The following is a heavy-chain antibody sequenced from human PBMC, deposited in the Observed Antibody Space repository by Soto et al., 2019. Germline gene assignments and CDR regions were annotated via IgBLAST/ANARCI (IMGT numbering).Heavy chain of an antibody. D-gene: IGHD2-15*01. CDR2: ISGQGGTT. V-gene: IGHV3-23*01. J-gene: IGHJ5*02. CDR1: GFSFSTSA. Sequence: EVILLESGGHLVAPGESLRLSCVASGFSFSTSALTWVRQAPGKGLEWVADISGQGGTTYYADSVKGRFIISRDNSKNTLSPQMLGLRVEDTAVYYCASENHCSIIVSTWFDAWGPGTLVTVSS. CDR3: ASENHCSIIVSTWFDA.